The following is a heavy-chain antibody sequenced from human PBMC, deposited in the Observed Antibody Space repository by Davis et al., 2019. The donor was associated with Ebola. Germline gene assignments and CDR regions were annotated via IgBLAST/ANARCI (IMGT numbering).Heavy chain of an antibody. CDR3: ARDSSSSWYSGGWFDP. D-gene: IGHD6-13*01. Sequence: GESLKISCAASGFTFSSYGMHWVRQAPGKGLEWVAVIWYDGSNKYYADSVKGRFTISRDNSKNTLYLQMNSLRAEDTAVYYCARDSSSSWYSGGWFDPWGQGTLVTVSS. V-gene: IGHV3-33*01. J-gene: IGHJ5*02. CDR1: GFTFSSYG. CDR2: IWYDGSNK.